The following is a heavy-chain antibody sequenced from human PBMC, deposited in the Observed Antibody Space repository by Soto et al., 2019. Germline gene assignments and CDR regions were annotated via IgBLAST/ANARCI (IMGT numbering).Heavy chain of an antibody. J-gene: IGHJ3*02. CDR1: GFTFGDFC. D-gene: IGHD6-13*01. CDR2: INSDGSST. Sequence: GGSLRLSCAASGFTFGDFCMHWVRQAPGKGLVWVSRINSDGSSTSYADSVKGRFTISRDNAKNTLYLQMNSLRAEDTAVYYCARVYGSWYPDDAFDIWGQGTMVTVSS. CDR3: ARVYGSWYPDDAFDI. V-gene: IGHV3-74*01.